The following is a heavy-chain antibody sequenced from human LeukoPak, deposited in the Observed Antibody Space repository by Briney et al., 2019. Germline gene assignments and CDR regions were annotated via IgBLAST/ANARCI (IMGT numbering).Heavy chain of an antibody. CDR3: ARDLSGYSYGYYPDY. CDR1: GFTFSIYS. J-gene: IGHJ4*02. D-gene: IGHD5-18*01. Sequence: PGGSLRLFCAASGFTFSIYSMNWVRQAPGKGLEWVSSISSISSYIYYADSVKGRFTISRDNAKNSLYLQMNSLRAEDTAVYYCARDLSGYSYGYYPDYWGQGTLVTVSS. CDR2: ISSISSYI. V-gene: IGHV3-21*01.